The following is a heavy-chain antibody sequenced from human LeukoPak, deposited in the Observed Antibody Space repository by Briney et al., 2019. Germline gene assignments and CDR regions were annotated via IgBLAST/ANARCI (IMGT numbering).Heavy chain of an antibody. J-gene: IGHJ4*02. D-gene: IGHD4-11*01. CDR3: GRVRDDYTYFDC. V-gene: IGHV3-74*01. CDR1: GFTFSSYW. Sequence: GGSLRLSCAASGFTFSSYWMHWVRQAPGKGLMWVSRINSDGSRTTYADSVRGRFTISRDNAKSTLYLQMNSLRAEDTAVYYCGRVRDDYTYFDCWGQGTLVTVSS. CDR2: INSDGSRT.